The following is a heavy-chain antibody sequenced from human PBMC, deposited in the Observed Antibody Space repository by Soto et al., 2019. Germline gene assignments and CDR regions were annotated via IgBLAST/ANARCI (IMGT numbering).Heavy chain of an antibody. V-gene: IGHV3-30*18. CDR1: GFTFSSYG. CDR2: ISYDGSNK. Sequence: GGSLRLSCVASGFTFSSYGMHWVRQAPGKGLEWVAVISYDGSNKYYADSVKGRFTISRDNSKNTLYLQMNSLRAEDTAVYYCAKDFIKVATIGPFDYWGQGTLVTVSS. J-gene: IGHJ4*02. D-gene: IGHD5-12*01. CDR3: AKDFIKVATIGPFDY.